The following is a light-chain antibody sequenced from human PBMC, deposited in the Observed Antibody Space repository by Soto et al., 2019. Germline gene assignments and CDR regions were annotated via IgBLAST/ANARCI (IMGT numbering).Light chain of an antibody. Sequence: DIQLTQSPSTLSASVGDRVTITCRASQRIDRYLAWYQQKPGKAPKLLVYDASTLEGGVPSSFSGSGSATEFILIISSLQPDDFASYYCQQYKDDAWTFGQGTRVEIK. J-gene: IGKJ1*01. CDR2: DAS. V-gene: IGKV1-5*01. CDR3: QQYKDDAWT. CDR1: QRIDRY.